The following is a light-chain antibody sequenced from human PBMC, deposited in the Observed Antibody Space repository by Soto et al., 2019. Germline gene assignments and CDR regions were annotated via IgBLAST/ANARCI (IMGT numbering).Light chain of an antibody. J-gene: IGLJ3*02. V-gene: IGLV1-40*01. Sequence: QSVLTQPPSVSGAPGQRVTISCTGSSSNIGAGYDVHWYQQLPGTAPKLLIYGNSHRPSGVPDRFSGSKSGTSASLAITGLQAEDEADYYCQSYDSSLSVWVFGGGTKVTVL. CDR3: QSYDSSLSVWV. CDR2: GNS. CDR1: SSNIGAGYD.